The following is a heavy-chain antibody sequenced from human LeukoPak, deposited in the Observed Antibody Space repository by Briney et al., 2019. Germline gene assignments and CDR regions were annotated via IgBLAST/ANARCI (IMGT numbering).Heavy chain of an antibody. V-gene: IGHV1-8*03. Sequence: ASVKVSCKASGYTFTSYDINWVRQATGQGLEWMGWMNPNSGNTGYAQKFQGRVTITRNTSISTAYMELSRLRSDDTAVYYCAREKYGSGSYYIDYWGQGTLVTVSS. J-gene: IGHJ4*02. CDR3: AREKYGSGSYYIDY. CDR2: MNPNSGNT. D-gene: IGHD3-10*01. CDR1: GYTFTSYD.